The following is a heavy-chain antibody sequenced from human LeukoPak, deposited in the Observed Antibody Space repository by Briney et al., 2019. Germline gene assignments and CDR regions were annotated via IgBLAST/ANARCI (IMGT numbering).Heavy chain of an antibody. J-gene: IGHJ4*02. V-gene: IGHV3-9*01. CDR3: AKDRRGYQLLSSLDY. CDR1: GFTFDDYA. CDR2: ISWNSGSI. D-gene: IGHD2-2*01. Sequence: GRSLRLSCAASGFTFDDYAMHWVRQAPGKGLEWVSGISWNSGSIGYADSVKGRFTISRDNAKNSLYLQMNSLRAEDTALYYCAKDRRGYQLLSSLDYWGQGTLVTVSS.